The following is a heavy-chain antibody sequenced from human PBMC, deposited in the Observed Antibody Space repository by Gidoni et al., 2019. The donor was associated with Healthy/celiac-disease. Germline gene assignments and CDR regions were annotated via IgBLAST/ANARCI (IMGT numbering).Heavy chain of an antibody. CDR2: ISSSSSTI. D-gene: IGHD3-3*01. CDR1: GFTFSSYS. V-gene: IGHV3-48*02. CDR3: ASGGPDDFWSGYYSNWFDP. J-gene: IGHJ5*02. Sequence: EVQLVESGGGLVQPGGSLRLSCAASGFTFSSYSMNWVRQAPGKGLEWVSYISSSSSTIYYADSVKGRFTISRDNAKNSLYLQMNSLRDEDTAVYYCASGGPDDFWSGYYSNWFDPWGQGTLVTVSS.